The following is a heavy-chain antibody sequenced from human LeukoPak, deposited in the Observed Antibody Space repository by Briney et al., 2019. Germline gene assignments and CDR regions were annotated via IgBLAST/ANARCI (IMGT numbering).Heavy chain of an antibody. CDR2: INHSGST. CDR1: GFTFSSYA. Sequence: GSLRLSCAASGFTFSSYAMSWVRQAPGKGLEWIGEINHSGSTNYNPSLKSRVTISVDTSKNQFSLKLSSVTAADTAVYYCARLVRYFDWYLAVAFDIWGQGTMVTVSS. CDR3: ARLVRYFDWYLAVAFDI. V-gene: IGHV4-34*01. J-gene: IGHJ3*02. D-gene: IGHD3-9*01.